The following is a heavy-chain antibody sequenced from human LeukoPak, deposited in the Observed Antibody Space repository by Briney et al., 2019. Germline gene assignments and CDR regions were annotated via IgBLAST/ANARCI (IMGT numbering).Heavy chain of an antibody. CDR3: ARRGGYPEPSFDY. CDR1: GFTFSSYW. J-gene: IGHJ4*02. V-gene: IGHV3-7*01. D-gene: IGHD5-12*01. CDR2: IRQDGSEK. Sequence: GRSLRLPCAASGFTFSSYWMSWVRQAPGKGLEWVANIRQDGSEKYYVDSVKGRFTITRDNAKNSLYLQMNSLRAEDTAVYYCARRGGYPEPSFDYWGQGTLVTVSS.